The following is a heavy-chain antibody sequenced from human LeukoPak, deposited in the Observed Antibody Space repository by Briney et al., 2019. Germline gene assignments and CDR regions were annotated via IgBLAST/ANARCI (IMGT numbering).Heavy chain of an antibody. CDR3: ARYVLSVAGTSI. D-gene: IGHD6-19*01. Sequence: SETLSLTCTVSGGSISSSSYYWGWIRQPPGQGLEWIGTIYYSGSTYYNPSLKSRVTISVDTSKNQFSLKLSSVTAADTAVCYCARYVLSVAGTSIWGQGTLVTVSS. CDR2: IYYSGST. V-gene: IGHV4-39*01. CDR1: GGSISSSSYY. J-gene: IGHJ4*02.